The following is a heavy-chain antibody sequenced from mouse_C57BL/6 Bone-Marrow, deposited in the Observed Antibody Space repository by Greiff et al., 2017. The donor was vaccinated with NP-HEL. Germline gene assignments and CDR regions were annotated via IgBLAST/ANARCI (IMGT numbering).Heavy chain of an antibody. D-gene: IGHD1-1*01. CDR2: IRNKANGYTT. CDR3: ARSPLYYYGSNYWYFDV. Sequence: EVKLMESGGGLVQPGGSLSLSCAASGFTFTDYYMSWVRQPPGKALEWLGFIRNKANGYTTEYSASVKGRFTISRDNSQSILYLQMNALRAEDSATYYCARSPLYYYGSNYWYFDVWGTGTTVTVSS. CDR1: GFTFTDYY. V-gene: IGHV7-3*01. J-gene: IGHJ1*03.